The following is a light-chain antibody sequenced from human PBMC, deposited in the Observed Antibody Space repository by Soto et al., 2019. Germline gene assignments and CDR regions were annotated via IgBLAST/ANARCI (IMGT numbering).Light chain of an antibody. V-gene: IGLV1-51*01. CDR1: SSNIGAGYD. J-gene: IGLJ1*01. CDR2: DDD. Sequence: QAVVTQPPSMSGAPGQRVTISCTGSSSNIGAGYDVHWYRQLPGTPPQLLIYDDDKRPSGIPDRFSGSKSGTSATLGITGFQTGDEADYYCGSWDSSLSAYVFGTGTKLTVL. CDR3: GSWDSSLSAYV.